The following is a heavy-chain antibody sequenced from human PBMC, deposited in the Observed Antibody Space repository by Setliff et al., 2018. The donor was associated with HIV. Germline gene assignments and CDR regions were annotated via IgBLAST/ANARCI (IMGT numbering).Heavy chain of an antibody. CDR1: GYTFTSYG. V-gene: IGHV1-18*01. J-gene: IGHJ6*02. D-gene: IGHD5-18*01. CDR3: AREDTAMVTPYYYYYGMDV. Sequence: ASVKVSCKASGYTFTSYGISWVRQAPGQGLEWMGWISAYNGNTNYAQKLQGRVTMTTDKSTSTAYMERRSLRSEDTAVYYCAREDTAMVTPYYYYYGMDVWGQGTTVTVSS. CDR2: ISAYNGNT.